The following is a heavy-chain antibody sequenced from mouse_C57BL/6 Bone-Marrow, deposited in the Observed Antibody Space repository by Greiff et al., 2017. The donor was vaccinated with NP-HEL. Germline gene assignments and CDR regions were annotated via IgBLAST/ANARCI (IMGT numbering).Heavy chain of an antibody. D-gene: IGHD4-1*01. V-gene: IGHV5-6*01. CDR3: ARERVTGTRYFDV. J-gene: IGHJ1*03. CDR1: GFTFSSYG. CDR2: ISSGGSYT. Sequence: EVQLVESGGDLVKPGGSLKLSCAASGFTFSSYGMSWVRQTPDKRLEWVATISSGGSYTYYPDSVKGRFTISRDNAKNTLYLQMSSLKSEDTAMYYCARERVTGTRYFDVWGTGTTVTVSS.